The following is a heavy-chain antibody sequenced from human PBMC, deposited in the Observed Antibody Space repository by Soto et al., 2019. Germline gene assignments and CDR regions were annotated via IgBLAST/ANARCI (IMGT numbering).Heavy chain of an antibody. J-gene: IGHJ6*02. CDR1: GGSISSGGYY. CDR3: AGDSLGYYYGMDV. Sequence: TSETLSLTCTVSGGSISSGGYYWSWIRQHPGKGLEWIGYIYYSGSTYYNPSLKSRVTISVDTSKNQFSLKLSSVTAADTAVYYCAGDSLGYYYGMDVWGQGTTVTVSS. V-gene: IGHV4-31*03. CDR2: IYYSGST.